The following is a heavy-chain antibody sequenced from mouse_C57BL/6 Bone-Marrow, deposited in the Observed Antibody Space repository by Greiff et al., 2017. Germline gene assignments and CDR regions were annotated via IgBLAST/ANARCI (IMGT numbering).Heavy chain of an antibody. Sequence: VQLQQPGAELVMPGASVKLSCKASGYTFTSYWMHWVTQRPGQGLEWIGEIDPADSYTNYNQKFKGKSTLTVDKSSSTAYMQLSSLTSEDSAVYYSATPSCSYVDYWGQGTTLTVSS. J-gene: IGHJ2*01. CDR3: ATPSCSYVDY. CDR1: GYTFTSYW. CDR2: IDPADSYT. V-gene: IGHV1-69*01. D-gene: IGHD1-1*01.